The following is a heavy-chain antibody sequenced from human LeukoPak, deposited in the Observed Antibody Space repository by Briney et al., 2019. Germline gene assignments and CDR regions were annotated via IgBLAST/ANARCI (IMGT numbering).Heavy chain of an antibody. Sequence: PGGSLRLSCAASGFTFSNYGMHWVRQAPGKGLEWVAVVSIDGRHKFYGDSVKGRFTISRDNSKNMQYLQMNGLRAEDTAVYYCAKEGDPAMNDGLYWGQGTLVTVSS. J-gene: IGHJ4*02. CDR2: VSIDGRHK. CDR1: GFTFSNYG. D-gene: IGHD5-18*01. V-gene: IGHV3-30*18. CDR3: AKEGDPAMNDGLY.